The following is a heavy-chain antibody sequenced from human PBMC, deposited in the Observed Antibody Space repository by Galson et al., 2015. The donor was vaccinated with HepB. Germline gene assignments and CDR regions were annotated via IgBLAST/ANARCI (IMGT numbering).Heavy chain of an antibody. Sequence: SETLSLTCTVSGGSISSYYWSWIRQPPGKGLEWIGYIYYSGSTNYNPSLKSRVTIPVDTSKNQFSLKLSSVTAADTAVYYCARLVVIVAKTAAFDIWGQGTMVTVSS. CDR2: IYYSGST. V-gene: IGHV4-59*08. J-gene: IGHJ3*02. D-gene: IGHD3-22*01. CDR1: GGSISSYY. CDR3: ARLVVIVAKTAAFDI.